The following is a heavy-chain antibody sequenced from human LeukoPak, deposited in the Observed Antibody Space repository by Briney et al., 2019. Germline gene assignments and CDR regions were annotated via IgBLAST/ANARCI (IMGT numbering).Heavy chain of an antibody. V-gene: IGHV3-48*03. CDR2: ISSSGSTI. Sequence: GGSLRLSCAASGFTFSSYEMNWVRQAPGKGLEWVSYISSSGSTIYYADSVKGRFTISRDNSKNTLYLQMNSLRAEDTAVYYCAKDRGYSYGGASWFDPWGQGTLVTVSS. CDR1: GFTFSSYE. J-gene: IGHJ5*02. CDR3: AKDRGYSYGGASWFDP. D-gene: IGHD5-18*01.